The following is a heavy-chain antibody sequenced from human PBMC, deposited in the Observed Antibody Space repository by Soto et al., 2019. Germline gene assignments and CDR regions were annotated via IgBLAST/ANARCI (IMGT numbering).Heavy chain of an antibody. CDR1: EFTFSSYG. CDR2: ISFDGSNK. V-gene: IGHV3-30*18. CDR3: AKAGYGDYTHRPYFDY. Sequence: QVQLVESGGGVVQPGRSLRLSCAGSEFTFSSYGMHWVRQAPGKGLEWVAVISFDGSNKNYADSVKGRFTISRDNSNNTLYLQMNSLRAEDTAVYYCAKAGYGDYTHRPYFDYWGQGTRVTVSS. D-gene: IGHD4-17*01. J-gene: IGHJ4*02.